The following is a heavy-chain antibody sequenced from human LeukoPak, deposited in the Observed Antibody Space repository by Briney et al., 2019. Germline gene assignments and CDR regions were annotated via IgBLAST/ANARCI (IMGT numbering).Heavy chain of an antibody. CDR1: GFTLSSYG. CDR3: AKDLSGYRHYFDY. V-gene: IGHV3-30*18. Sequence: PGRSLRLSCAASGFTLSSYGMHWVRQAPGEGLEWVAVISYDGSNKYYADSVKGRFTISRDNSKNTLYLQMNSLRAEDTAVYYCAKDLSGYRHYFDYWGQGTLVTVSS. D-gene: IGHD3-22*01. CDR2: ISYDGSNK. J-gene: IGHJ4*02.